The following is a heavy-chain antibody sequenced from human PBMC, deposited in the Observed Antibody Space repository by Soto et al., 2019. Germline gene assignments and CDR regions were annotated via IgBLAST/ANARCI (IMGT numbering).Heavy chain of an antibody. CDR1: GGSVSSGSYY. CDR2: IYYSGST. J-gene: IGHJ3*02. D-gene: IGHD6-13*01. V-gene: IGHV4-61*01. CDR3: ARDLGSSRWYVVLGDAFDI. Sequence: SETLSLTCTVSGGSVSSGSYYWSWIRQPPGKGLEWIGYIYYSGSTNYNPSLKSRVTISVDTSKNQFSLKLSSVTAADTAVYYCARDLGSSRWYVVLGDAFDIWGQGTMVDVSS.